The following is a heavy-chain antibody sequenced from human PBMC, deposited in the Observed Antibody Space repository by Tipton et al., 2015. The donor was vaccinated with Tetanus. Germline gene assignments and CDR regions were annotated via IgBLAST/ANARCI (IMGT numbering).Heavy chain of an antibody. D-gene: IGHD2-21*02. Sequence: SGFRFSSYGMHWVRQAPGKGLEWVAVIWYDGSKTYYADSVKGRFTISRDNAKNSLYLQMISLRAEDTAVYSCARGMAEASNCGGDCYSDYWGQGTLVTVSS. V-gene: IGHV3-33*03. CDR2: IWYDGSKT. J-gene: IGHJ4*02. CDR1: GFRFSSYG. CDR3: ARGMAEASNCGGDCYSDY.